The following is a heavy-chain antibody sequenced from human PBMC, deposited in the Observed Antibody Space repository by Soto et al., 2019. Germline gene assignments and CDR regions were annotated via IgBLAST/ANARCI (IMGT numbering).Heavy chain of an antibody. CDR3: ARTDTYFDWLLLDY. D-gene: IGHD3-9*01. J-gene: IGHJ4*02. V-gene: IGHV4-30-2*01. CDR2: MYHSGST. Sequence: SETLSLTCAVSSGSISSGGYSWSWIRQPPGKGLEWIGYMYHSGSTYYNPSLKSRVTISVDTSKNQFSLKLSSVTAADTAVYYCARTDTYFDWLLLDYWGQGTLVTVSS. CDR1: SGSISSGGYS.